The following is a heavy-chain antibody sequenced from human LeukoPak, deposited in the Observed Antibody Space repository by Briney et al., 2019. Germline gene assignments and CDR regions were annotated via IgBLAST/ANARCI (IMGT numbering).Heavy chain of an antibody. CDR2: IYTSGST. J-gene: IGHJ2*01. Sequence: PSETLSLTCTVSGGSISSYYWSWIRQPAGKGLEWIGRIYTSGSTNYNPSLKSRVTMSVDTSKNQFSLKLSSVTAADTAVYYCARRAVVAAAGVWYFDSWGRAILITVSS. D-gene: IGHD6-13*01. V-gene: IGHV4-4*07. CDR3: ARRAVVAAAGVWYFDS. CDR1: GGSISSYY.